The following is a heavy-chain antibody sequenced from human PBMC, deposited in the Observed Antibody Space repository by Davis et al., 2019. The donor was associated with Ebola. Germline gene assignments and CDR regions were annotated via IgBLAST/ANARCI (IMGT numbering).Heavy chain of an antibody. V-gene: IGHV4-31*11. CDR1: GASISTGGYY. Sequence: SETLSLTCDVSGASISTGGYYWGWIRQFSGKGLEWIGYMYYDGSAFHNPPLKSPATISLDKSNNHFSLKLRSVTAADTAVYYCARAEVGHASPFDCWGQGTLVTVSS. J-gene: IGHJ4*02. CDR3: ARAEVGHASPFDC. CDR2: MYYDGSA. D-gene: IGHD3/OR15-3a*01.